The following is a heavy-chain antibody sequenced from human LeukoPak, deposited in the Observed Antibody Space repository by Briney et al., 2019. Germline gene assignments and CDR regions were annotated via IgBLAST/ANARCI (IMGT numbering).Heavy chain of an antibody. J-gene: IGHJ4*02. CDR1: GGSISSGGYY. CDR2: IYYSGST. V-gene: IGHV4-31*03. Sequence: SQTLSLTCTVSGGSISSGGYYWSWIRQHPGKGLEWIGYIYYSGSTYYNPSLKSRLTISIDTSKNQFSLKLSSVTAADTAVYYCARHRSSGWVPFDYWGQGTLVTVSS. CDR3: ARHRSSGWVPFDY. D-gene: IGHD6-19*01.